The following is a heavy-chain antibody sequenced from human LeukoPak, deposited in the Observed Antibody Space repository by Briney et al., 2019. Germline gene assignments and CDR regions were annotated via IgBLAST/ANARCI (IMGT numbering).Heavy chain of an antibody. Sequence: ASVTVSFKASGYTFTSYDINWVRQATGQGLEWMGWMNPNSGNTGYAQKFQGRVTMTRNTSISTAYMELSSLRSEDTAVYYCARVLMRTVTPPGYWGQGTLVTVSS. CDR3: ARVLMRTVTPPGY. CDR2: MNPNSGNT. J-gene: IGHJ4*02. D-gene: IGHD4-4*01. V-gene: IGHV1-8*01. CDR1: GYTFTSYD.